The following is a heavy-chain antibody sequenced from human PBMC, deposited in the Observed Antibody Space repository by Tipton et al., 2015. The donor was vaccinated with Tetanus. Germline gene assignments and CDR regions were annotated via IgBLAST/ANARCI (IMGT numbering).Heavy chain of an antibody. Sequence: GLVKPSQTLSLTCTVSGGSISSGGYYWSWIRQHPGKGLEWIGYIYYSGSTYYNPSLKSRVTISVDASKNQFSLKLSSVTAADTAVYYCARGYNGYDILTAYPHYFDSWGQGTLVTVSS. CDR3: ARGYNGYDILTAYPHYFDS. CDR1: GGSISSGGYY. V-gene: IGHV4-31*03. J-gene: IGHJ4*02. D-gene: IGHD3-9*01. CDR2: IYYSGST.